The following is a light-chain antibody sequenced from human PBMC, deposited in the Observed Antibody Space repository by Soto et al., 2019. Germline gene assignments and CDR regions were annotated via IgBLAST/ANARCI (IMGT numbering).Light chain of an antibody. CDR2: NDN. Sequence: QSVLTQPPSASGTSGQRVTISCSGSRSNIGSNAVSWYQQLPGTAPKLLIYNDNQRPSGVPDRFSASKSGTSASLAISGLQSEDEADYYCAAWDDSLNARGVFGGGTKLTVL. CDR3: AAWDDSLNARGV. J-gene: IGLJ3*02. CDR1: RSNIGSNA. V-gene: IGLV1-44*01.